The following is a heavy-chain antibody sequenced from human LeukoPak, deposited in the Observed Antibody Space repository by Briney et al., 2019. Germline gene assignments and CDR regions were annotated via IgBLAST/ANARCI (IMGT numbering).Heavy chain of an antibody. CDR1: GGSFSGDY. CDR3: TRGLRLGYCSGGSCYYWFDP. D-gene: IGHD2-15*01. V-gene: IGHV4-34*01. Sequence: PSETLSLTCAVYGGSFSGDYWSWIRQPPGKGREWSGEINHSGSTNYNPSLQSRVTISADTSKNQFSLNLRSVIAADTAVYYCTRGLRLGYCSGGSCYYWFDPWGQGTRVTVSS. CDR2: INHSGST. J-gene: IGHJ5*02.